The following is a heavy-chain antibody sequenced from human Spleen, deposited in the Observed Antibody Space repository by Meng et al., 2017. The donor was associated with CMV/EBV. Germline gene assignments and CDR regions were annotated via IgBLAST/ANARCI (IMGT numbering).Heavy chain of an antibody. V-gene: IGHV1-2*02. D-gene: IGHD2-15*01. J-gene: IGHJ4*02. CDR3: ASGYCSGGSCYE. CDR2: INPNSGGT. CDR1: GYTFTGYY. Sequence: CKASGYTFTGYYMHWVRQAPGQGLEWMGWINPNSGGTNYAQKFQGRVTMTRDTSISTAYMELSSLRSEDTAVYYCASGYCSGGSCYEWGQGTLVTVSS.